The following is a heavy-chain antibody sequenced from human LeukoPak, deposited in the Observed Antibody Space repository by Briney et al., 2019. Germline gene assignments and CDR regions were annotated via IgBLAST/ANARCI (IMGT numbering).Heavy chain of an antibody. V-gene: IGHV4-34*01. CDR3: ARGILTGYTFDY. D-gene: IGHD3-9*01. CDR1: GGSSSGNY. Sequence: SETLSLTCGVYGGSSSGNYWSWIRQPPGKGLEWIGEINHSGRTKYNPSLKSRVTISGDTSKNQFSLKLSSVTAADTAVYYCARGILTGYTFDYWGQGTLVTVSS. J-gene: IGHJ4*02. CDR2: INHSGRT.